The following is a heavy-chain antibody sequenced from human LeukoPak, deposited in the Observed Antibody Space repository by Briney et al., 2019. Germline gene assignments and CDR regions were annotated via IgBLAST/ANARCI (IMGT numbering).Heavy chain of an antibody. CDR2: IYHSGST. D-gene: IGHD1-7*01. CDR1: GYSISSGYY. J-gene: IGHJ3*02. Sequence: SETLSLTCTVSGYSISSGYYWGWIRQPPGKGLEWIGSIYHSGSTNYNPSLKSRVTISVDTSKNQFSLKLSSVTAADTAVYYCARPLRDRRRYNWNYQAFDIWGQGTMVTVSS. V-gene: IGHV4-38-2*02. CDR3: ARPLRDRRRYNWNYQAFDI.